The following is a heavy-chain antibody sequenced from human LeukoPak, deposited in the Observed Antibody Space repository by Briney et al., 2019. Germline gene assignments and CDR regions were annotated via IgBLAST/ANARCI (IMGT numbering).Heavy chain of an antibody. J-gene: IGHJ4*02. CDR3: ARGTVTMVDY. V-gene: IGHV3-11*06. Sequence: GGSLRLSCAASGFPFSDYYMNWIRQAPGKGLEWVSYIDRTGTYTNYADSVKGRFTISRDNSKNTLFLQMNSLRAGDTAVYYCARGTVTMVDYWGQGTLVTVSS. CDR2: IDRTGTYT. CDR1: GFPFSDYY. D-gene: IGHD3-10*01.